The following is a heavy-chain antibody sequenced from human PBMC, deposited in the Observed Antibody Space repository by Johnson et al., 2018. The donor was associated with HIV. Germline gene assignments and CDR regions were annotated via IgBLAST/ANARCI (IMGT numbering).Heavy chain of an antibody. J-gene: IGHJ3*01. CDR3: ARNRPVSYGYRGAFDF. Sequence: VQLVESGGALVKPGGSLRLSCAASGFTFIDYYMSWIRQAPGKGLDWVSYISSTGTTIYYADSVKDRFTISRDNAMKSLYLQINSLRAEDTAVYYCARNRPVSYGYRGAFDFWGQGTMVTVSS. D-gene: IGHD5-18*01. CDR1: GFTFIDYY. V-gene: IGHV3-11*04. CDR2: ISSTGTTI.